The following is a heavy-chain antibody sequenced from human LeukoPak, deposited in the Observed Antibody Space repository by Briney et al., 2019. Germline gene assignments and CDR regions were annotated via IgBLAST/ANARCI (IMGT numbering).Heavy chain of an antibody. D-gene: IGHD3-9*01. CDR2: ISGSGGST. CDR3: ARARYTGYDILTGYPYGMDV. V-gene: IGHV3-23*01. Sequence: GGSLRLSCAASGFTFSSYAMSWVRQAPGKGLEWVSAISGSGGSTYYADSVKGRFTISRHNSKNTLYLQMNSLRAEDTAVYYCARARYTGYDILTGYPYGMDVWGQGTTVTVSS. CDR1: GFTFSSYA. J-gene: IGHJ6*02.